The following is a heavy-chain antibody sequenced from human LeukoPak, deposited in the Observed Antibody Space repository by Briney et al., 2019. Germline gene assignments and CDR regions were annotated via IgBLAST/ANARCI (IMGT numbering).Heavy chain of an antibody. CDR2: IRHDGSND. CDR3: ARDWGRGTSGTGWYNWFDP. V-gene: IGHV3-30*01. J-gene: IGHJ5*02. CDR1: GFTFSSYA. D-gene: IGHD6-19*01. Sequence: GGSLRLSCAASGFTFSSYAMHWVRQAPGKGLEWVALIRHDGSNDYYVDSVKGRFTTSRDNSQSTVYLQMNSLRLEDTAIYYCARDWGRGTSGTGWYNWFDPWGQGTLVTVSS.